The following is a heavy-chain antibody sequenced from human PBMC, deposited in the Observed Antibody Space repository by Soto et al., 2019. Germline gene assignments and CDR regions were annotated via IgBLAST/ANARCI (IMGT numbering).Heavy chain of an antibody. CDR1: GFTFSSYS. D-gene: IGHD6-19*01. J-gene: IGHJ3*02. Sequence: PGGSLRLSCAASGFTFSSYSMNWVRQAPGKGLEWVSSISSSGSNIYYADSVKGRFTISRDNSKNTLYLQMNSLRAEDTAVYYCAKAALDSSGWYTGAFDIWGQGTMVTVSS. CDR2: ISSSGSNI. V-gene: IGHV3-21*04. CDR3: AKAALDSSGWYTGAFDI.